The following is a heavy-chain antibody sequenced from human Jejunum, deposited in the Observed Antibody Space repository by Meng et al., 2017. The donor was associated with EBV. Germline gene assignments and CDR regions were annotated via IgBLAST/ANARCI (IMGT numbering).Heavy chain of an antibody. CDR2: IIGTGDKT. Sequence: VQLVESGGGVIQPGGSLRLSLAASGFTFSGFLMYWVRQVTGKGLVWVSRIIGTGDKTTYADSVKGRFTISRDNAKNTLYLQMNSLRAEDTAVYYCAKDSGNYYMDYWGQGTLVTVSS. D-gene: IGHD1-26*01. CDR1: GFTFSGFL. J-gene: IGHJ4*02. V-gene: IGHV3-74*01. CDR3: AKDSGNYYMDY.